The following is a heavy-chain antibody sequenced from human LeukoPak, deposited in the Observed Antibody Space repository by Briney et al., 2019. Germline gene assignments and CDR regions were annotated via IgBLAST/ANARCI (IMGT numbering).Heavy chain of an antibody. CDR2: IYYSGST. V-gene: IGHV4-39*01. CDR1: GGYISSSSYY. CDR3: ARGRTRYHRLEYFQH. D-gene: IGHD1-14*01. J-gene: IGHJ1*01. Sequence: SETLSLTCTVSGGYISSSSYYWGWIRQPPGKGLEWIGSIYYSGSTYYNPSLKSRVTISVDTSKNQFSLKLSSVTAADTAVYYCARGRTRYHRLEYFQHWGQGTLVTVSS.